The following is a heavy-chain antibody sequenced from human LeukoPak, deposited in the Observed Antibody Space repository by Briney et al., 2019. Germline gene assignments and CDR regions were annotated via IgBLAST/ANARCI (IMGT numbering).Heavy chain of an antibody. CDR2: IYYSGST. V-gene: IGHV4-59*01. D-gene: IGHD6-13*01. Sequence: PSETLSLTCTVSGGSISSYYWSWIRQPPGKGLEWIGYIYYSGSTNYSPSLKSRVTISVDTSKNQFSLKLSSVTAADTAVYYCARGGQQLPTYWFDPWGQGTLVTVSS. J-gene: IGHJ5*02. CDR3: ARGGQQLPTYWFDP. CDR1: GGSISSYY.